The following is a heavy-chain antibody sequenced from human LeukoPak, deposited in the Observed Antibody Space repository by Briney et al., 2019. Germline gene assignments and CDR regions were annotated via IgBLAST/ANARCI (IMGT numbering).Heavy chain of an antibody. CDR2: INHSGST. Sequence: SETLSLTCAGYGGSFSGYYWSWIRQPPGKGLEGMGEINHSGSTNYNPSLKRRVTISVDTAKTQSSPKLSSVPAAETAVYYCARGPGSSGWYHGDSWGQGNLVTVSS. J-gene: IGHJ4*02. D-gene: IGHD6-19*01. CDR1: GGSFSGYY. V-gene: IGHV4-34*01. CDR3: ARGPGSSGWYHGDS.